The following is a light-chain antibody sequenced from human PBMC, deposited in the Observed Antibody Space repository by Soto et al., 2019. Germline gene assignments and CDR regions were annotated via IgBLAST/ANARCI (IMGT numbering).Light chain of an antibody. J-gene: IGLJ2*01. CDR3: CSYAGTYTFV. Sequence: QSVLTQPPSVSGSPGQSVTISCAGTSSDVGAFNYVSWYQQHPGTAPKLMIFDVTKRPSGVPNRFSGSKSANTASLTSSGLQAEDEADYYCCSYAGTYTFVFGGGTKLTVL. V-gene: IGLV2-11*01. CDR1: SSDVGAFNY. CDR2: DVT.